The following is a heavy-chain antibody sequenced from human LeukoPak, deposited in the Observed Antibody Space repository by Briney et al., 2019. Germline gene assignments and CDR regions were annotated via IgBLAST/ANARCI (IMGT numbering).Heavy chain of an antibody. CDR2: IKSKAHGGTT. D-gene: IGHD1-1*01. V-gene: IGHV3-15*01. Sequence: PGGSLRLSCAASGFTFSNAWMSWVRQAPGKGLEWVGRIKSKAHGGTTDYAAPVKDRFTISRDDSKNTLYLQMNSLKTEDTAVYYCTTSTAGTTGTTEDHYWGQGILVTVSS. CDR3: TTSTAGTTGTTEDHY. CDR1: GFTFSNAW. J-gene: IGHJ4*02.